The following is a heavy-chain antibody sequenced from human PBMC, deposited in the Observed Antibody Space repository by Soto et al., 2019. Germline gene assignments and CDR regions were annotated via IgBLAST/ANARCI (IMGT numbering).Heavy chain of an antibody. J-gene: IGHJ4*02. V-gene: IGHV4-31*03. CDR1: GGSISSGGYY. Sequence: PSETLSLTCTVSGGSISSGGYYWSWIPQHPGKGLEWIGYIYYSGSTYYNPSLKSRVTISVDTSKNQFSLKLSSVTAADTAVYYCARVRGDYEPFDYWGQGTLVTVSS. CDR2: IYYSGST. D-gene: IGHD4-17*01. CDR3: ARVRGDYEPFDY.